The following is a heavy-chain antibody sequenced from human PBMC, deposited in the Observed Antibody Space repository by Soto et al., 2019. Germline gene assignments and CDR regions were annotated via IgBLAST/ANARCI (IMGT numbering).Heavy chain of an antibody. CDR2: IYHSGST. D-gene: IGHD5-12*01. J-gene: IGHJ6*03. V-gene: IGHV4-4*02. CDR3: ARGHDYFSSCLYYMDV. Sequence: QVQLQESGPGLVKPSGTLSLTCAVSSGSISSSNWWSWVRQPPGKGMEWIGEIYHSGSTNYNPSLKSRVTISVDKSKNQFSLKLSSVTDADTAVYDCARGHDYFSSCLYYMDVWRKGTTVTVSS. CDR1: SGSISSSNW.